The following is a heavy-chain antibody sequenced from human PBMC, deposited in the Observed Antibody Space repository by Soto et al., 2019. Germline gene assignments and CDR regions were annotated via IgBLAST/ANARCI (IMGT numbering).Heavy chain of an antibody. V-gene: IGHV3-30*18. CDR2: ISYDGSNK. CDR1: GFTFSSYG. J-gene: IGHJ6*02. D-gene: IGHD6-13*01. CDR3: AKDPWYSSSRRYYYYYGMDV. Sequence: GGSLRLSCAASGFTFSSYGMHWVRQAPGKGLEWVAVISYDGSNKYYADSVKGRFTISRDNSKNTLYLQMNSLRAEDTAVYYCAKDPWYSSSRRYYYYYGMDVWGQGTTVTVSS.